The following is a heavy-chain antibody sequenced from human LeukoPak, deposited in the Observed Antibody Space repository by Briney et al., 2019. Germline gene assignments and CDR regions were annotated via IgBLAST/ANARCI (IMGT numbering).Heavy chain of an antibody. CDR3: ARATFTYSSSNRDAFDI. CDR1: GGSFSGYY. CDR2: INHSGST. Sequence: PSETLSLTCAVYGGSFSGYYWSWIRQPPGKGLEWIGEINHSGSTNYNPSLKSRVTISVDTSKNQFSLKLSSVTAADTAVYYCARATFTYSSSNRDAFDIWGQGTMVTVSS. J-gene: IGHJ3*02. V-gene: IGHV4-34*01. D-gene: IGHD6-6*01.